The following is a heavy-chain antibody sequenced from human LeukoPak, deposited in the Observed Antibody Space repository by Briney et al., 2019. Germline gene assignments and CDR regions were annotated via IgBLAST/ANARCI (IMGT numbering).Heavy chain of an antibody. V-gene: IGHV3-21*01. D-gene: IGHD3-10*02. CDR2: ITSSGTYI. CDR1: GFTFNNYN. J-gene: IGHJ6*04. Sequence: GGSLRLSCAASGFTFNNYNMNWVRQAPGKALEWVSSITSSGTYIFYADSVKGRFTISRDNAKNSLYLQMNSLGPEDTAVYYCAELGITMIGGVWGKGTTVTISS. CDR3: AELGITMIGGV.